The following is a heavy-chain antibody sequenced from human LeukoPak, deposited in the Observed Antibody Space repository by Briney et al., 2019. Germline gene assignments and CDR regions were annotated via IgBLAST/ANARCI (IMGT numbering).Heavy chain of an antibody. CDR1: GFIFSNYA. V-gene: IGHV3-30-3*01. CDR3: ARDPRFPNTGLSAFDI. CDR2: ISYDGNNK. J-gene: IGHJ3*02. D-gene: IGHD1-14*01. Sequence: GRSLRLSCAASGFIFSNYAVCWVRQAPGKGLEWVAVISYDGNNKYYADSVKGRFTISRDNSKNTLYPQMNSLRGEDTAVYYCARDPRFPNTGLSAFDIWGQGTLVTVSS.